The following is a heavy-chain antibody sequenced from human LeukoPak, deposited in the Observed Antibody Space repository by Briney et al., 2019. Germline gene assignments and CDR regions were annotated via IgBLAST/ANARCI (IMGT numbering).Heavy chain of an antibody. CDR1: GFTFGDYA. CDR2: IRNTAYGGTT. J-gene: IGHJ4*02. Sequence: GGSLRLSCTTSGFTFGDYALSWFRQAPGKGLEWVGFIRNTAYGGTTEYAASVKGRFTISRDDSRSIAYLQMNSLRTEDTAVYYCSRDSFPYYDILTGYYPLDYWGQGTLVTVSS. V-gene: IGHV3-49*03. CDR3: SRDSFPYYDILTGYYPLDY. D-gene: IGHD3-9*01.